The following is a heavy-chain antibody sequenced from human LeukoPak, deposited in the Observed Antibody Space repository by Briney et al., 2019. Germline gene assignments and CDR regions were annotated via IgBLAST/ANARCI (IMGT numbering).Heavy chain of an antibody. J-gene: IGHJ4*02. CDR1: GFTFSSYA. V-gene: IGHV3-23*01. CDR2: ISGSGGST. Sequence: HRGGSLRLSCAASGFTFSSYAMSWVRQAPGKGLEWVSAISGSGGSTYYADSVKGRFTISRDNSKNTLYLQMNSLRAEDTAVYYCAKRKYYYDSSGYCLDYWGQGTLVTVSS. D-gene: IGHD3-22*01. CDR3: AKRKYYYDSSGYCLDY.